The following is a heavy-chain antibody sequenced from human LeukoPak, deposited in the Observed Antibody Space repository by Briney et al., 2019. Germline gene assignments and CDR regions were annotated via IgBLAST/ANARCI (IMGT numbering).Heavy chain of an antibody. J-gene: IGHJ5*02. CDR2: INHSGST. V-gene: IGHV4-34*01. CDR1: GGSLSGYY. D-gene: IGHD3-3*01. CDR3: ARPRDFWSGYNWFDP. Sequence: ASETLSLTCAVYGGSLSGYYWSWIRQPPGKGLEWIGEINHSGSTNYNPSLESRVTISVDTSKNQFSLKLSSVTAADTAVYYCARPRDFWSGYNWFDPWGQGTLVTVSS.